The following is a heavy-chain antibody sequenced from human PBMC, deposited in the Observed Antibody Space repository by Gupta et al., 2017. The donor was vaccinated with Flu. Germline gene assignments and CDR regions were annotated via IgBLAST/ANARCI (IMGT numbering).Heavy chain of an antibody. CDR3: ARLSAGNFLGGLDS. CDR2: IWNNGVNK. V-gene: IGHV3-33*08. CDR1: DGTFGYDG. D-gene: IGHD4-23*01. Sequence: QVHMVESGGGVVQPGGSWRLSCATSDGTFGYDGMHWVRQAPGKGLEWVAIIWNNGVNKNYADFVKGRFTISRDNFNNILYLQMNSLRADDTAVYYCARLSAGNFLGGLDSWGQGIPVTVSS. J-gene: IGHJ4*02.